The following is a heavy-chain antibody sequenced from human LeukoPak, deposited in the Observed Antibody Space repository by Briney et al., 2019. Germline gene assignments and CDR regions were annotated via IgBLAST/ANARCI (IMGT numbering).Heavy chain of an antibody. J-gene: IGHJ6*03. Sequence: PSETLSLTCTVSGGSISSGSYYWSWIRQPAGKGLEWIGRIYTSGSTNYNPSLKSRVTLSVDTSKNQFSLKLSSVTAADTAVYYCARVQYCSRGNCVIEYYYYMDLWGKGTTVTVSS. CDR2: IYTSGST. D-gene: IGHD2-15*01. V-gene: IGHV4-61*02. CDR1: GGSISSGSYY. CDR3: ARVQYCSRGNCVIEYYYYMDL.